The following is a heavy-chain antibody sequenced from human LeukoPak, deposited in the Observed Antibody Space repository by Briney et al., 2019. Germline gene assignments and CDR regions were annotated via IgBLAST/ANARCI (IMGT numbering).Heavy chain of an antibody. Sequence: GGSLRLSCAASGFTFSSYAMGWVRQAPGKGLEGVSAISGSGGSTYYADSVKGRFTISRDNSKNTLYLQMNSLRAEDTAVYYCAKGPRYCSSTSCYAPDYWGQGTLVTVSS. CDR1: GFTFSSYA. D-gene: IGHD2-2*01. CDR3: AKGPRYCSSTSCYAPDY. V-gene: IGHV3-23*01. J-gene: IGHJ4*02. CDR2: ISGSGGST.